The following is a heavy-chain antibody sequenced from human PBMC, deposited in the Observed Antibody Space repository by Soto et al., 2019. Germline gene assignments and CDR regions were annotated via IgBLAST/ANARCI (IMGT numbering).Heavy chain of an antibody. CDR3: ASGRLFDYVWGASRYNFDY. J-gene: IGHJ4*02. Sequence: SETLSLTCAVYGGSFSYDNWSWVRQPPGKGLEWIGEIHHSGSTNYNPSLRTRVTLFVDTSKNQFSLKLTSVTAADTAVYYCASGRLFDYVWGASRYNFDYWGQGTLVTVSS. CDR2: IHHSGST. CDR1: GGSFSYDN. V-gene: IGHV4-34*01. D-gene: IGHD3-16*02.